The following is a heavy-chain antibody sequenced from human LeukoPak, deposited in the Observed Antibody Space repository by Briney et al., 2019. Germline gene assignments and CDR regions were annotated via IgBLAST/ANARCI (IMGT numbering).Heavy chain of an antibody. CDR1: GFTFSTYW. J-gene: IGHJ4*02. Sequence: PGGSLRLSCAASGFTFSTYWMSWVRQAPGKGLECVANIKQDGSDKHYQDSVKGRFTISRDNAKNSLYLQMSSLRGEDAAVYYCARWDLLVANGGFDYWGQGTLVTVSS. CDR3: ARWDLLVANGGFDY. D-gene: IGHD2-8*02. CDR2: IKQDGSDK. V-gene: IGHV3-7*01.